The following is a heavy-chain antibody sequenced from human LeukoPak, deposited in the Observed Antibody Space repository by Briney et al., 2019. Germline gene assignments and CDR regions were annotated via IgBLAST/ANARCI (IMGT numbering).Heavy chain of an antibody. CDR1: GFPFSGYV. V-gene: IGHV3-30*18. J-gene: IGHJ4*02. CDR3: AKDRIAASGLSYYFDY. Sequence: GTSLRLSCAASGFPFSGYVMDLVRQAPGKGLGWETLISYDGSNKYYVDSMKGRFTISRDNSKNTLYLQMNSLRAEDTAVYYCAKDRIAASGLSYYFDYWGQGTLVTASS. D-gene: IGHD6-13*01. CDR2: ISYDGSNK.